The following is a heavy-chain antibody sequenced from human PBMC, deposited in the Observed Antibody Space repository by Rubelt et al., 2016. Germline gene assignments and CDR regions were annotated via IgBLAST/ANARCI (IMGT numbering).Heavy chain of an antibody. Sequence: QVQLVQSGAEVKKPGSSVKVSCKASGGTFSSYAISWVRQAPGQGPEWMGGIIPIFGTANYAQKFQGRVTITADESTSTAYMELSSLGSGDTAVYYCARDLRGGGEQWLAYYFDYWGQGTLVTVSS. CDR3: ARDLRGGGEQWLAYYFDY. V-gene: IGHV1-69*01. J-gene: IGHJ4*02. CDR1: GGTFSSYA. D-gene: IGHD6-19*01. CDR2: IIPIFGTA.